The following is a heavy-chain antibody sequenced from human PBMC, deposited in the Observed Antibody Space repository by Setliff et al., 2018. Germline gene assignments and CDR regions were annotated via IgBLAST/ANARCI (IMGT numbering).Heavy chain of an antibody. V-gene: IGHV4-59*10. J-gene: IGHJ6*02. CDR1: GGSFSDSY. CDR3: ARGGYYYDSSGYYQASYYYYYGMDV. CDR2: IYTSGST. D-gene: IGHD3-22*01. Sequence: ETLSLTCAVYGGSFSDSYWSWIRQPAGKGLEWIGRIYTSGSTNYNPSLKSRVTISVDTSKNQFSLKLSSVTAADTAVYYCARGGYYYDSSGYYQASYYYYYGMDVWGQGTTVTVSS.